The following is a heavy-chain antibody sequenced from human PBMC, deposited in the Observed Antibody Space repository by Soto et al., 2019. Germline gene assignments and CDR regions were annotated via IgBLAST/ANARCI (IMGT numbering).Heavy chain of an antibody. V-gene: IGHV1-3*01. CDR3: ARSRVLSGYYYKFDY. J-gene: IGHJ4*02. CDR2: INAGNGNT. Sequence: ASVKVSCKASGYTFTSYAMHWVRQAPGQRLEWMGWINAGNGNTKYSQKFQGRVTITRDTSASTAYMELSSLRSEDTAVYYCARSRVLSGYYYKFDYWGQGTLVNVSS. D-gene: IGHD3-22*01. CDR1: GYTFTSYA.